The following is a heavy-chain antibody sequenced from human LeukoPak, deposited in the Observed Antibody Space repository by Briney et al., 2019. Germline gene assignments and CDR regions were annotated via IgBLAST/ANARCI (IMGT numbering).Heavy chain of an antibody. CDR3: ARHGYTASHYFLDY. CDR1: SGSINSYY. Sequence: SETLSLTCTVSSGSINSYYWGWVRQPAGRGLEWIGRIYTTGKTDYNPSLKSRLTMSVDTSKRQSSLNLTSVTAADTAIYYCARHGYTASHYFLDYWSQGTLVTVSS. D-gene: IGHD3-16*01. J-gene: IGHJ4*02. CDR2: IYTTGKT. V-gene: IGHV4-4*07.